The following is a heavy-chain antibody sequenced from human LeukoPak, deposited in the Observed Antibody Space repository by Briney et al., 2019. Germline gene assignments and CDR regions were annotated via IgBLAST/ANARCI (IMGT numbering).Heavy chain of an antibody. CDR1: GFTFSNYW. J-gene: IGHJ4*02. CDR2: VYTGGST. V-gene: IGHV3-53*01. CDR3: ATSPASSCLDY. D-gene: IGHD6-13*01. Sequence: GGSLRLSCAASGFTFSNYWMHWVRQGPGKGLEWISVVYTGGSTYYADSVKGRFTISRDNSKNTLYLQMNSLRAEDTAVYYCATSPASSCLDYWGQGTLVTVSS.